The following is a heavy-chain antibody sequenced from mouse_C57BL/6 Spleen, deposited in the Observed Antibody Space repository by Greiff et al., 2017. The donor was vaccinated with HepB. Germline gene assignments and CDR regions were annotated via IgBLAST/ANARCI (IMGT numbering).Heavy chain of an antibody. CDR3: ARDYGSSYVDAMDY. J-gene: IGHJ4*01. CDR2: INPNNGGT. Sequence: EVQLQQSGPELVKPGASVKISCKASGYTFTDYYMNWVKQSHGKSLEWIGDINPNNGGTSYNQKFKGKATLTVDKSSSTAYMELLSLTSDDSAVYYCARDYGSSYVDAMDYWGQGTSVTVSS. CDR1: GYTFTDYY. V-gene: IGHV1-26*01. D-gene: IGHD1-1*01.